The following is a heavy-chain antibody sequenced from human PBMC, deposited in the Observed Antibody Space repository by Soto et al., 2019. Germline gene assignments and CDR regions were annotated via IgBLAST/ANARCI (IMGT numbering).Heavy chain of an antibody. CDR1: GFTFSSYA. CDR2: ISYDGSNK. CDR3: ARGGEGYKPGPNWFDP. V-gene: IGHV3-30-3*01. D-gene: IGHD5-18*01. Sequence: GGSLRLSCAASGFTFSSYAMHWVRQAPGKGLEWVAVISYDGSNKYYADSVKGRFTISRDNSKNTLYLQMNSLRAEDTAVYYCARGGEGYKPGPNWFDPWGQGTLVTVSS. J-gene: IGHJ5*02.